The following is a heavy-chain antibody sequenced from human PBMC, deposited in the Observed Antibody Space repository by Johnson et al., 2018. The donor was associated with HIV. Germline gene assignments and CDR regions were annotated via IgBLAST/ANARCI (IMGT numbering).Heavy chain of an antibody. Sequence: VQLVESGGGVVQPGRSLRLSCAASGFNFNIYAMHWVRQAPGKGLEWVSVISYDGSNKYYADSVKGRFTISRDNSKNTLYLQMNSLRAEDTAVYYCARDGEWELEDAFDIWGQGTMVTVSS. V-gene: IGHV3-30-3*01. D-gene: IGHD1-26*01. CDR3: ARDGEWELEDAFDI. CDR2: ISYDGSNK. CDR1: GFNFNIYA. J-gene: IGHJ3*02.